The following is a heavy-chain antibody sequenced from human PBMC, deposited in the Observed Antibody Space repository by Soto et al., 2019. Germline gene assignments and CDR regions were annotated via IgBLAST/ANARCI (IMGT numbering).Heavy chain of an antibody. J-gene: IGHJ4*02. CDR1: GYTFTSYG. CDR3: ARVNCSGGSCYFYAQYYFDY. Sequence: QVQLVQSGAEVKKPGASVKVSCKASGYTFTSYGISWVRQAPGQGLEWMGWISAYNGNTNYAQKLQGRVTMTTDTSTSTAYMELRSLRSDDTAVYYCARVNCSGGSCYFYAQYYFDYWGQGTLVTVSS. CDR2: ISAYNGNT. D-gene: IGHD2-15*01. V-gene: IGHV1-18*01.